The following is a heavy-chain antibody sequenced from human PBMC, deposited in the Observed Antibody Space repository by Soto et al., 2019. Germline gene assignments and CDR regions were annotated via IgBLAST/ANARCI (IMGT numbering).Heavy chain of an antibody. J-gene: IGHJ4*02. CDR3: ARATGTLRSRNCDY. CDR2: IYHTGST. Sequence: SETLSLTCTVSGDNISSGGYYWSWIRQSPGKGLEWIGSIYHTGSTYYSKSLRSRLTMSVDTSKSQFSLRLSSVTAADTAVYYCARATGTLRSRNCDYWGQGSLVTVSS. D-gene: IGHD1-1*01. CDR1: GDNISSGGYY. V-gene: IGHV4-31*03.